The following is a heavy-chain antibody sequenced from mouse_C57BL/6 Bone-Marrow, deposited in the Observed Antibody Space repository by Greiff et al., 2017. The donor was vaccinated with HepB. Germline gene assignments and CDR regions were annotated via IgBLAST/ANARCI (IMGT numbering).Heavy chain of an antibody. Sequence: EVQLQQSGPGLVKPSQSLSLTCSVTGYSITSGYYWNWIRQFPGNNLEWMGYISYDGSNNYNPSLKNRISITRDTSKNQFFLKLNSVTTEDTATYYCARGLRNLYFDVWGTGTTVTVSS. CDR1: GYSITSGYY. D-gene: IGHD1-3*01. V-gene: IGHV3-6*01. CDR2: ISYDGSN. CDR3: ARGLRNLYFDV. J-gene: IGHJ1*03.